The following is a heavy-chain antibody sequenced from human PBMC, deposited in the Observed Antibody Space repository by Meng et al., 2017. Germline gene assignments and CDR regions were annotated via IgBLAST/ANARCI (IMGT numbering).Heavy chain of an antibody. Sequence: GGSLRLSCAASGFTVSSNYMSWVCQAPGKGLEWVSVIYSGGSTYYADSVKGRFTISRDNSKNTLYLQMNSLRAEDTAVYYCARSRHLWLLDYWGQGTLVTVSS. CDR1: GFTVSSNY. CDR3: ARSRHLWLLDY. CDR2: IYSGGST. D-gene: IGHD5-24*01. J-gene: IGHJ4*02. V-gene: IGHV3-66*02.